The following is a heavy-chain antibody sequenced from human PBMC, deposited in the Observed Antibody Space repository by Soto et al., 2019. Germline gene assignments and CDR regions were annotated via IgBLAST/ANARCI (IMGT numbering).Heavy chain of an antibody. CDR2: IIPIFGTA. V-gene: IGHV1-69*01. J-gene: IGHJ2*01. CDR1: GGTFSSYA. CDR3: AGDGYCSSTSCYTDWYFDL. Sequence: QVQLVQSGAEVKKPGSSVKVSCKASGGTFSSYAISWVRQAPGQGLEWMGGIIPIFGTANYAQKFQGRVTITAEESTSPAYMELSSLGSEETAVYYCAGDGYCSSTSCYTDWYFDLWGRGTLVTVSS. D-gene: IGHD2-2*02.